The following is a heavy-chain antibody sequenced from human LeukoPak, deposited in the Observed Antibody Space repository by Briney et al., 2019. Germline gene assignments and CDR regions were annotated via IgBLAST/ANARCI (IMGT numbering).Heavy chain of an antibody. CDR2: ISDSSTII. CDR1: GFTFTGYS. D-gene: IGHD2-21*01. J-gene: IGHJ4*02. CDR3: ARVVVGRTYPNY. V-gene: IGHV3-48*02. Sequence: PGGSLRLSCGASGFTFTGYSMSWVRQAPGKGVEWVSYISDSSTIIHYADSVKGRFTISRDNARNSLYLQMNSLRDEDTAVYYCARVVVGRTYPNYWGQGTLVTVSS.